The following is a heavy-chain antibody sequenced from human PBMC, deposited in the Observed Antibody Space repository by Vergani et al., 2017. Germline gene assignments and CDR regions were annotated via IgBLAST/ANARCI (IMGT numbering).Heavy chain of an antibody. CDR3: ARDPPQYCSGGSCYLDS. Sequence: EVQLVESGGGLVQPGGSLRLSCAASGFTFSSYQMNWVRQAPGKGLELVSYISSSGDTIYYADSVKCRFTISRDNAKNSLYLQMDSLRAEDTAVYYCARDPPQYCSGGSCYLDSLGQGTLVTVSS. D-gene: IGHD2-15*01. CDR1: GFTFSSYQ. J-gene: IGHJ4*02. V-gene: IGHV3-48*03. CDR2: ISSSGDTI.